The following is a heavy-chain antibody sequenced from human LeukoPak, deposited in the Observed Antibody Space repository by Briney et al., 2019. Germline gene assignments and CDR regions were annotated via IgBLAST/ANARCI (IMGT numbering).Heavy chain of an antibody. Sequence: SETLSLTCTVSGGSISSGGYYWSWIRQPPGKGLEWIGYIYHSGSTYYNPSLKSRVTISVDRSKNQFSLKLSSVTAADTAVYYCARHPAGSYWGQGTLVTVSS. V-gene: IGHV4-30-2*02. J-gene: IGHJ4*02. CDR2: IYHSGST. CDR1: GGSISSGGYY. CDR3: ARHPAGSY. D-gene: IGHD3-10*01.